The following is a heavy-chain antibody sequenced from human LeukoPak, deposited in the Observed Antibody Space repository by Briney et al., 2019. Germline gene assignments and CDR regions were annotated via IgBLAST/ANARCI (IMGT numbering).Heavy chain of an antibody. Sequence: VGSLRLSCAASGFTFSSYWMSWVRQAPGKGLEWVANMNRDGSEKNYVDSIKGRFTISRDNAANSLYLQMNSLRVEDTAVYYCARDGGIIRFGGQDVWGQGTTVIVS. CDR3: ARDGGIIRFGGQDV. V-gene: IGHV3-7*01. J-gene: IGHJ6*02. D-gene: IGHD3-16*01. CDR1: GFTFSSYW. CDR2: MNRDGSEK.